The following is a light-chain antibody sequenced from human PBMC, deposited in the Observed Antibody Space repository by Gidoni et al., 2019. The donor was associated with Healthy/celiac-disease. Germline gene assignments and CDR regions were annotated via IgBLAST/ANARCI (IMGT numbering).Light chain of an antibody. CDR3: QQYGSSPHT. J-gene: IGKJ2*01. CDR2: GAS. V-gene: IGKV3-20*01. Sequence: EIVLTQSPGTLSLSPGERVTLSCRASQSVSSSYLAWYQQKPGQAPRLLIYGASSGSGTDFTLTISRLEPEDFAVYYCQQYGSSPHTFXXXTKLEIK. CDR1: QSVSSSY.